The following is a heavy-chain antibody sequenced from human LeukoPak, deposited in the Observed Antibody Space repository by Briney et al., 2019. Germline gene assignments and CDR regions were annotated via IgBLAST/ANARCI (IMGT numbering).Heavy chain of an antibody. CDR1: GGSISSGGYY. CDR2: IYYSGST. D-gene: IGHD2-2*01. V-gene: IGHV4-31*03. J-gene: IGHJ3*02. CDR3: ASSESSAYAPDAFDI. Sequence: PSQTLSLTCTVSGGSISSGGYYWSWIRQHPGKGLEWIGYIYYSGSTYYNPSLKSRVTISVDTSKNQFSLKLSSVTAADTAVYYCASSESSAYAPDAFDIWGQGTMVIVSS.